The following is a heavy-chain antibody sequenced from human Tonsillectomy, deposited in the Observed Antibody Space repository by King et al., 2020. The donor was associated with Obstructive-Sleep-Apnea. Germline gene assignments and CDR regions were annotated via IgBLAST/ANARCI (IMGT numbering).Heavy chain of an antibody. J-gene: IGHJ4*02. CDR3: IRRPEH. V-gene: IGHV3-15*01. CDR2: IKRKIDGETT. CDR1: GFTFSNAW. Sequence: VQLVESGGGLVKPGGSLRLSCVVSGFTFSNAWMSWVRQAPGKGLEWVGRIKRKIDGETTDYAAPVQGRFTNSRDHSKHTLFLQMNSPKTEDKAGYYCIRRPEHWGQGTLVSVSS.